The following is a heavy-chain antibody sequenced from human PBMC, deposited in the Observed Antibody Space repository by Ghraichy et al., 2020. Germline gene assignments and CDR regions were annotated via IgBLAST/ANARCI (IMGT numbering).Heavy chain of an antibody. D-gene: IGHD6-19*01. J-gene: IGHJ4*02. CDR1: GFTFSSYW. Sequence: GESLNISCAVSGFTFSSYWMSWVRQAPGKGLEWVANIKQDGSEKYYVDSVKGRFTISRDNAKNSLYLQMSSLRAEDTAVYYCARLIYHGGTSGRYYFDYWGQGTLVTVSS. V-gene: IGHV3-7*03. CDR3: ARLIYHGGTSGRYYFDY. CDR2: IKQDGSEK.